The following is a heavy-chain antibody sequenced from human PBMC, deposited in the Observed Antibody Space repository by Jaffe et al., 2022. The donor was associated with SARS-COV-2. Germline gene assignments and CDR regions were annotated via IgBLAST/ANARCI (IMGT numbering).Heavy chain of an antibody. V-gene: IGHV3-9*01. Sequence: VQLVESGGGLVQPGRSLRLSCAASGFSFDDYAMHWVRQVPGKGLEWVSGIRWNTNTIGYADSVKGRFTISRDNAKNSLYLQMSSLRAEDTAIYYCAKEWRLTRATRESGYYYYFYGMDVWGQGTTVTVSS. CDR1: GFSFDDYA. CDR3: AKEWRLTRATRESGYYYYFYGMDV. J-gene: IGHJ6*02. CDR2: IRWNTNTI. D-gene: IGHD2-8*01.